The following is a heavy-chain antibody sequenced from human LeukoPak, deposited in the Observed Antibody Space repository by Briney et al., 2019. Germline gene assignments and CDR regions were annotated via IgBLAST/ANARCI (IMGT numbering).Heavy chain of an antibody. V-gene: IGHV3-48*03. CDR2: ISSSDGTI. CDR3: AGAYSAYDPFDY. Sequence: GGSLRLSCAASGFTFSNYEMNWVRQAPGKGLEWVSYISSSDGTIYYADSVKGRFTISRDNAKNSLYLQMNSLRAEDTAIYFCAGAYSAYDPFDYWGQGILVTVSS. CDR1: GFTFSNYE. J-gene: IGHJ4*02. D-gene: IGHD5-12*01.